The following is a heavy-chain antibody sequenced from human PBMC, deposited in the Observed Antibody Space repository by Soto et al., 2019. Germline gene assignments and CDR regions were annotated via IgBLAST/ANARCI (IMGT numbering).Heavy chain of an antibody. D-gene: IGHD3-10*01. CDR1: GFTFDDYA. J-gene: IGHJ4*02. V-gene: IGHV3-9*01. Sequence: EVQLVESEGGLVQPGRSLRLSCAASGFTFDDYAMHWVRQAPGKGLEWVSGISWNSGSIGYADSVKGRFTISRDNAKNSLYLQMNSLRAEDTALYYCAKANPTYYYGSGSSYYFDYWGQGTLVTVSS. CDR3: AKANPTYYYGSGSSYYFDY. CDR2: ISWNSGSI.